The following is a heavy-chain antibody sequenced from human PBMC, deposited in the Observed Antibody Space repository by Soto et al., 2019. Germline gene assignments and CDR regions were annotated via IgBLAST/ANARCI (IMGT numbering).Heavy chain of an antibody. V-gene: IGHV3-23*01. Sequence: ESGGGLVQPGGSLRLSCAASGFTVSSYAMSWVRQAPGKGLEWVSAISGSGGSTYYADSVKGRFTISRDNSKNTLYLQMNSLRAEDTAVYYCAKDLGGATRRGGMDVWGQGTTVTVSS. J-gene: IGHJ6*02. D-gene: IGHD1-26*01. CDR3: AKDLGGATRRGGMDV. CDR2: ISGSGGST. CDR1: GFTVSSYA.